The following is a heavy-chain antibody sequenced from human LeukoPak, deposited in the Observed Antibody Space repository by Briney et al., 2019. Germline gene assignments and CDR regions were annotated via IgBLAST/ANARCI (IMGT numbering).Heavy chain of an antibody. J-gene: IGHJ4*02. CDR3: ARSPLSSSGWYRAEY. D-gene: IGHD6-19*01. V-gene: IGHV4-4*07. CDR2: IDGSGSS. Sequence: SSETLSLTCSGSGGSVRLYYWNWIRQSAGKGREGIGRIDGSGSSTYSPSLGSRVTMSVDSSKSQISLKLISVTAADTAVYYCARSPLSSSGWYRAEYWGQGIRVTVSS. CDR1: GGSVRLYY.